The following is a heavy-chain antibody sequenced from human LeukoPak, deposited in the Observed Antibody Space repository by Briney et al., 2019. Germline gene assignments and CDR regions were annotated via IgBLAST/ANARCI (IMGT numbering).Heavy chain of an antibody. V-gene: IGHV6-1*01. D-gene: IGHD1-26*01. CDR1: GDSVSSNSAA. CDR3: VRDPVGGSTIFDC. Sequence: SETLSLTCVISGDSVSSNSAAWNWIRQSPSRGLEWLGRTYYRSKWYYDYSAAVKSRVTINPDTSKNQFSLQLSSVTPEDTAVYYCVRDPVGGSTIFDCWGQGTLVTVSS. CDR2: TYYRSKWYY. J-gene: IGHJ4*02.